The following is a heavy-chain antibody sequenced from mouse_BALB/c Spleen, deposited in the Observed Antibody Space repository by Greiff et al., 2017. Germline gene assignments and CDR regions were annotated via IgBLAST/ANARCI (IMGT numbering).Heavy chain of an antibody. CDR2: INPYNDGT. CDR1: GYTFTSYV. D-gene: IGHD2-2*01. J-gene: IGHJ3*01. V-gene: IGHV1-14*01. Sequence: SGPELVKPGASVKMSCKASGYTFTSYVMHWVKQKPGQGLEWIGYINPYNDGTKYNEKFKGKATLTSDKSSSTAYMELSSLTSEDSAVYYCARGGYDGGFAYWGQGTLVTVSA. CDR3: ARGGYDGGFAY.